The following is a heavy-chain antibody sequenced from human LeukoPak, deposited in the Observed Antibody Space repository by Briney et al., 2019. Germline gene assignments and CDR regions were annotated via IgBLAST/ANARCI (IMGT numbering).Heavy chain of an antibody. J-gene: IGHJ5*02. Sequence: RASVKVSRKASGGTFSSYAINWVRQAPGQGLEWMGGIIPIFDTADYAQTFQGRVTITADESTSTAYMELTSLRSEDTAVYYCARDRLPVGATGWFDPWGQGTLVTVSS. D-gene: IGHD1-26*01. CDR2: IIPIFDTA. CDR1: GGTFSSYA. CDR3: ARDRLPVGATGWFDP. V-gene: IGHV1-69*13.